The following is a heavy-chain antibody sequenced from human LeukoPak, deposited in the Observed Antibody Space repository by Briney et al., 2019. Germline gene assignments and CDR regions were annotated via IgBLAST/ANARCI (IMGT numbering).Heavy chain of an antibody. CDR3: VRDLISASRGYALDV. V-gene: IGHV3-11*05. D-gene: IGHD3-10*01. J-gene: IGHJ6*02. Sequence: GGSLRLSCAASGFTFGQYYMTWVRQAPGKGLEWIASSDDSGTFPRYADSVKGRFSVSRDNAKKSVILQMNSLRVEDTVMYYCVRDLISASRGYALDVWGQGTAVTVSS. CDR2: SDDSGTFP. CDR1: GFTFGQYY.